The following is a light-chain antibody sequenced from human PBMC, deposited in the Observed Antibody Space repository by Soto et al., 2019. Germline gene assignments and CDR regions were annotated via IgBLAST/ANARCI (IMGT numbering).Light chain of an antibody. V-gene: IGKV3-15*01. J-gene: IGKJ1*01. Sequence: EIVMTQSPATLSVSPGERVTLSCRASQSINSNLAWYQQKPGQAPRLLISRASTRATGIPARFSGSGSGTEFTLTISSLQSEDFAFYYCQQYDNWPPWTFGQGTKVEIK. CDR1: QSINSN. CDR2: RAS. CDR3: QQYDNWPPWT.